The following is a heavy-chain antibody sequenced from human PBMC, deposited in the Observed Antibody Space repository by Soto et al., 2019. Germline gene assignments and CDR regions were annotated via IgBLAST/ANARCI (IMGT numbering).Heavy chain of an antibody. CDR2: ISSSGSTI. Sequence: EVQLVESGGGLVQPGGSLRLSCAASGFTFSSYEMNWVRQAPGKGLEWVSYISSSGSTIYYADSVKGRFTISRDNAKNSLYLQMNSLRAEDTAVYYCAGRGGYDFWSGLSYGMDVWGQGTTVTVSS. J-gene: IGHJ6*02. D-gene: IGHD3-3*01. CDR1: GFTFSSYE. V-gene: IGHV3-48*03. CDR3: AGRGGYDFWSGLSYGMDV.